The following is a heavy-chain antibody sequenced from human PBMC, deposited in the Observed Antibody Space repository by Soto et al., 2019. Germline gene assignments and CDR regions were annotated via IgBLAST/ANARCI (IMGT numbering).Heavy chain of an antibody. CDR3: ARGPYGDYVDFDY. V-gene: IGHV4-31*03. D-gene: IGHD4-17*01. Sequence: QVQLQESGPGLVKPSQTLSLTCTVSGGSISSGAYYWSWIRQHPGKGLEWIGYIYYSGSTYYNPSPKSRVTISVHTSNNQFSLKLSSVTAADTAVYYCARGPYGDYVDFDYWGQGTLVTVSS. J-gene: IGHJ4*02. CDR1: GGSISSGAYY. CDR2: IYYSGST.